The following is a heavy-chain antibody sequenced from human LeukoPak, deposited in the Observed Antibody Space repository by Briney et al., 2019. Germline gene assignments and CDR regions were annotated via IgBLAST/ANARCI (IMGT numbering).Heavy chain of an antibody. Sequence: GGSLRLSCTASGFTFSSYAMSWVRQAPGQGLEWVSYISAPAGRSQYADSVMGRYTISRDNSKNTLYLQMDSLRAEDTAIYYCAKDKGELHVGYFDYWGQGALGTVSS. J-gene: IGHJ4*02. CDR1: GFTFSSYA. CDR2: ISAPAGRS. V-gene: IGHV3-23*01. CDR3: AKDKGELHVGYFDY. D-gene: IGHD1-26*01.